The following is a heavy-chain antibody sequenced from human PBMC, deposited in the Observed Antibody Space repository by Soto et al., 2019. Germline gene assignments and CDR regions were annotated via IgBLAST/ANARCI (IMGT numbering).Heavy chain of an antibody. J-gene: IGHJ5*02. D-gene: IGHD3-10*01. CDR1: GGSISSYY. CDR3: ARAGYYGSGSYYNVFWFDP. Sequence: SETLSLTCTVSGGSISSYYWSWIRQPPGKGLEWIGYIYYSGSTNYNPSLKSRVTISVDTSKNQFSLKLSSVTAADRAVYYCARAGYYGSGSYYNVFWFDPWGQGTLVTVS. CDR2: IYYSGST. V-gene: IGHV4-59*01.